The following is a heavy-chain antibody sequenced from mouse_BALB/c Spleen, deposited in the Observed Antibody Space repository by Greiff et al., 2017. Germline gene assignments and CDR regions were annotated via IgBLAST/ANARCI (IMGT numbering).Heavy chain of an antibody. Sequence: DVKLVESGGGLVQPGGSLKLSCAASGFTFSSYGMSWVRQTPDKRLELVATINSNGGSTYYPDSVKGRFTISRDNAKNTLYLQMSSLKSEDTAMYYCARDSGSSSWFAYWGQGTLVTVSA. J-gene: IGHJ3*01. CDR2: INSNGGST. CDR3: ARDSGSSSWFAY. CDR1: GFTFSSYG. D-gene: IGHD1-1*01. V-gene: IGHV5-6-3*01.